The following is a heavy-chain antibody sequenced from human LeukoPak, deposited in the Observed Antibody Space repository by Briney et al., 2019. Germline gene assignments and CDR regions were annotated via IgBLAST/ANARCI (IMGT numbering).Heavy chain of an antibody. CDR2: INPSGGST. J-gene: IGHJ5*02. CDR3: ARAYGSGSYLWENWFDA. V-gene: IGHV1-46*01. D-gene: IGHD3-10*01. CDR1: GNTFTSYD. Sequence: ASVKVSCKASGNTFTSYDLHWVRQAPGQGLEWMGIINPSGGSTSYAQKFQGRVTMTRDTSTSTVYMELSSLRSEDTAVYYCARAYGSGSYLWENWFDAWGQGTLVTVSS.